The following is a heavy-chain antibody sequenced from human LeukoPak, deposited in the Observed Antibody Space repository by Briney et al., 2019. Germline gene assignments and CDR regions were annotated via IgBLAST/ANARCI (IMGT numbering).Heavy chain of an antibody. D-gene: IGHD3-22*01. J-gene: IGHJ3*02. CDR2: ISSSGSTI. V-gene: IGHV3-11*01. CDR1: GFTFSDYY. CDR3: ARQDYYDSSGYNDAFDI. Sequence: GGSLRLSCAASGFTFSDYYMSWIRQAPGKGLEWVSYISSSGSTIYYADSVKGRFTISRDNAKNSLYLQMNSLRAEDMAVYYCARQDYYDSSGYNDAFDIWGQGTMVTVSS.